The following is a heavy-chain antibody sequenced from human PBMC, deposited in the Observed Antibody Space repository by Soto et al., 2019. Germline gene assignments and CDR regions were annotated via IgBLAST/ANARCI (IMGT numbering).Heavy chain of an antibody. CDR3: ARSYYGSGSYWFYGMDV. J-gene: IGHJ6*02. D-gene: IGHD3-10*01. V-gene: IGHV1-69*06. CDR1: GGTFGNSA. Sequence: SVKVSCKASGGTFGNSASSWVRQAPGQGLEWMGGIIPSFATGNSAPEFQGRLTITADNSTTTAYMELSSPRSEDTAVYYCARSYYGSGSYWFYGMDVWGQGTTVTVSS. CDR2: IIPSFATG.